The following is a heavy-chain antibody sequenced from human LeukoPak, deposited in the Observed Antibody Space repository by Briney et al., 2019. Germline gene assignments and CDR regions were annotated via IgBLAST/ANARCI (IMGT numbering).Heavy chain of an antibody. CDR2: IYYSGST. CDR3: ARCNLQLLWFGESTY. J-gene: IGHJ4*02. Sequence: SETLSLTFTVSGGSISSSSYYWGWIRQPPGKGLEWIGSIYYSGSTYYNPSLKSRVTISVDTSKNQFSLKLSSVTAADTAVYYCARCNLQLLWFGESTYWGQGTLVTVSS. D-gene: IGHD3-10*01. CDR1: GGSISSSSYY. V-gene: IGHV4-39*01.